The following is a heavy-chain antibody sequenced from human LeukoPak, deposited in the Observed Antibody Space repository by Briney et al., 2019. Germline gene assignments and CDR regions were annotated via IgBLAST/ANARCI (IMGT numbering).Heavy chain of an antibody. CDR2: IYDGGIT. CDR3: AREDDWNYEDY. J-gene: IGHJ4*02. V-gene: IGHV3-53*01. D-gene: IGHD1-7*01. Sequence: GGSLRLSCAASGFSVSDNSMTWVRQAPGKGLEWVALIYDGGITYYADSVKGRFTISRDNAKNSLYLQMNSLRAEDTAIYYCAREDDWNYEDYWGQGTLVTVSS. CDR1: GFSVSDNS.